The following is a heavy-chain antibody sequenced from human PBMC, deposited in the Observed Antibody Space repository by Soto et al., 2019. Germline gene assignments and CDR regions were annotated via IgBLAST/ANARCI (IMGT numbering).Heavy chain of an antibody. V-gene: IGHV1-69*13. Sequence: SVKVSCKASGGTFSSYAISWVRQAPGQGLEWMGGIIPIFGTANYAQKFQGRVTITADESTSTAYMELSSLRSEDTAAYYCARERDRSYCSGGSCYFDYWGQGTLVTVSS. J-gene: IGHJ4*02. CDR2: IIPIFGTA. CDR3: ARERDRSYCSGGSCYFDY. D-gene: IGHD2-15*01. CDR1: GGTFSSYA.